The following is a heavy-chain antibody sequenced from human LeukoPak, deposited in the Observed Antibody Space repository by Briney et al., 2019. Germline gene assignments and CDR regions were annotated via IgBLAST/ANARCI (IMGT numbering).Heavy chain of an antibody. CDR2: ISGSAGNT. D-gene: IGHD3-22*01. V-gene: IGHV3-23*01. J-gene: IGHJ4*02. CDR1: GFTFSSYV. Sequence: GGSLRLSCAASGFTFSSYVMTWVRQAPGRGLEWVSGISGSAGNTYYADSVKGRFTISRDNSKNTLDLQMNSLRAEDTAEYYCAKVGPGYDRSGYYDDWGQGTLVTVSS. CDR3: AKVGPGYDRSGYYDD.